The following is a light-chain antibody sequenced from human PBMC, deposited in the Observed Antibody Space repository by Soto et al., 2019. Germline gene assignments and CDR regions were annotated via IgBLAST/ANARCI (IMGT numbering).Light chain of an antibody. V-gene: IGLV2-8*01. J-gene: IGLJ2*01. Sequence: QSALTQPPSASGSPGQSVTISCTGTSSDIGAYNYVSWYQQHPGKAPKLMIYEVSKRPSGVPDRFSGSKSGNTASLTVSGLQAEDEADYYCTSHAGSINLVFGGGTKATVL. CDR2: EVS. CDR3: TSHAGSINLV. CDR1: SSDIGAYNY.